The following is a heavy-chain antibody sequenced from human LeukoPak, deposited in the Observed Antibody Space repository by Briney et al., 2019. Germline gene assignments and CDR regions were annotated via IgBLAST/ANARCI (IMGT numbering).Heavy chain of an antibody. J-gene: IGHJ4*02. CDR1: GFTFARYA. CDR2: VSGSGGSA. CDR3: AKGVTYLYGDYGDYGVDH. V-gene: IGHV3-23*01. D-gene: IGHD4-17*01. Sequence: PGGSLRLSCAASGFTFARYAMNWVRQAPGKGLEWVSAVSGSGGSAYYADSVKGRFTISRDNSKNTLYLQMNSLTAEDTAVYYCAKGVTYLYGDYGDYGVDHWGQGTLVTVSS.